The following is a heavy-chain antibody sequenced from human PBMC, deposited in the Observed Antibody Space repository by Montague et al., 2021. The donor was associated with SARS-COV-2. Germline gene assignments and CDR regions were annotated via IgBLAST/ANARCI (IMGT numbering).Heavy chain of an antibody. CDR2: IHPNGKT. CDR3: ARRGYYVSACYHWHLDL. V-gene: IGHV4-34*01. Sequence: SETLSLTCTVHGGSINDYSRSWIRQSPGKGLEWIGYIHPNGKTNYNPSLKSRVTLSADASRNEFSLKLASVAAADTAVYFCARRGYYVSACYHWHLDLWGRGMLVTVSS. J-gene: IGHJ2*01. CDR1: GGSINDYS. D-gene: IGHD3-16*01.